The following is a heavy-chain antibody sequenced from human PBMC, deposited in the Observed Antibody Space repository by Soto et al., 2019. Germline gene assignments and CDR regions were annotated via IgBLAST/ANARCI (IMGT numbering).Heavy chain of an antibody. CDR2: IYYSGIS. CDR1: GGSISSGGYY. Sequence: SETLSLTCTVSGGSISSGGYYWGWIRQHPGKGLEWIGYIYYSGISYYNPSLESRVIISVDTSKNQLSLKLTSVTAADTAVYYCARERVDFYYGMDVWGQGTTVTVSS. J-gene: IGHJ6*02. D-gene: IGHD2-15*01. CDR3: ARERVDFYYGMDV. V-gene: IGHV4-31*03.